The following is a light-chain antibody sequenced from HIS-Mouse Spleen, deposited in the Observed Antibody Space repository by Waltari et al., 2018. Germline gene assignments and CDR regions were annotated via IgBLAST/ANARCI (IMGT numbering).Light chain of an antibody. J-gene: IGLJ2*01. CDR1: ALPNKY. CDR3: YSTDSSGNHRV. Sequence: SYELTQLPSVSVSPGQTARITCPGDALPNKYAYWYQQKSGQAPVLVIYEDSKRPSGIPERFSGSSSGTMATLTISGAQVEDEADYYCYSTDSSGNHRVFGGGTKLTVL. V-gene: IGLV3-10*01. CDR2: EDS.